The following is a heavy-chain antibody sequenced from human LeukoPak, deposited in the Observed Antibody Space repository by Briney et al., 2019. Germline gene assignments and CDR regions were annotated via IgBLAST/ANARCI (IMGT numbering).Heavy chain of an antibody. CDR2: ISGSGGST. V-gene: IGHV3-23*01. J-gene: IGHJ6*02. Sequence: QPGGSLRLSCAASGFTFSSYAMSWVRQAPGQGLEWVSAISGSGGSTYYADSVKGRFTISRDNSKNTLYLQMNSLRAEDTAVYYCAKEVAAFAGYYYYGMDVWGQGTTVTVSS. CDR1: GFTFSSYA. D-gene: IGHD6-13*01. CDR3: AKEVAAFAGYYYYGMDV.